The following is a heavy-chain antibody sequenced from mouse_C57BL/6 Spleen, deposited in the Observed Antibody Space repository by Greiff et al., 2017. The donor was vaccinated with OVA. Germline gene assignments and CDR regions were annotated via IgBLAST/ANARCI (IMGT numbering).Heavy chain of an antibody. D-gene: IGHD1-1*01. J-gene: IGHJ1*03. V-gene: IGHV1-75*01. Sequence: QVQLKESGPELVKPGASVKISCKASGYTFTDYYINWVKQRPGQGLEWIGWIFPGSGSTYYNEKFKGKATLTVDKSSSTAYMLLSSLTSEDSAVYFCARSPDYYGSDYWYFDVWGTGTTVTVSS. CDR1: GYTFTDYY. CDR2: IFPGSGST. CDR3: ARSPDYYGSDYWYFDV.